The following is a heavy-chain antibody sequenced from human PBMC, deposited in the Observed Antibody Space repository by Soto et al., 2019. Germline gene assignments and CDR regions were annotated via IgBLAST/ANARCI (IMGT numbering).Heavy chain of an antibody. Sequence: EVQLLESGGGLVQPGGSLRLSCAASGFTFSSYAMSWVRQAQGKGLEWVSAISGSGGRTYYADYVKGRFTISRDNSKNTVYLQMSSLGAEDTAVYYCAKDVDYDYIWGSYRPPFDCWCQGTLVTAS. CDR2: ISGSGGRT. D-gene: IGHD3-16*02. CDR1: GFTFSSYA. CDR3: AKDVDYDYIWGSYRPPFDC. V-gene: IGHV3-23*01. J-gene: IGHJ4*02.